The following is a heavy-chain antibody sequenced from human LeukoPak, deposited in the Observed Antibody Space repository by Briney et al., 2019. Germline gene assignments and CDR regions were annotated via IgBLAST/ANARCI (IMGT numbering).Heavy chain of an antibody. D-gene: IGHD3-22*01. Sequence: ASVKVSCKASGYTFTGYYMHWVRQAPGQGLEWMGRINPNSGGTNYAQKFQGRVTMTRDTSISTAYMELSRLRSDDTAVYYCARGTPSSGSDFDYWGQGTLVTVSS. J-gene: IGHJ4*02. CDR1: GYTFTGYY. CDR2: INPNSGGT. V-gene: IGHV1-2*06. CDR3: ARGTPSSGSDFDY.